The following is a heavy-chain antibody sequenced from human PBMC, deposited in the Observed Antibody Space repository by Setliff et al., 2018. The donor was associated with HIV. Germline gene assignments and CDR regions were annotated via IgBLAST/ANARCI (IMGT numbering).Heavy chain of an antibody. J-gene: IGHJ3*02. CDR1: GFTFSSSA. CDR2: ISGSGGST. CDR3: AKESWSDRMAFDI. D-gene: IGHD1-1*01. Sequence: GESLKISCAASGFTFSSSARSWVRQAPGKGLEWVSFISGSGGSTEYADSVKGRFTVSRDNSKNRLYLQMNSLRVEDTAGYYCAKESWSDRMAFDIWGQGTMVTVSS. V-gene: IGHV3-23*01.